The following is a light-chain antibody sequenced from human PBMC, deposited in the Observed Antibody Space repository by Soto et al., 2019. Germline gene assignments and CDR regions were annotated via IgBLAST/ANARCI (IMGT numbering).Light chain of an antibody. V-gene: IGLV1-40*01. CDR1: SSNIGAGYD. J-gene: IGLJ7*01. CDR3: QSYDSSLSGAV. Sequence: QSVLTQPPSVSGAPGQRVTISCTGSSSNIGAGYDVHWYQQLPGTAPKLLIYGNSNRPSGVPDRFSGSKSGTSASLAITGRQAEDEADDYCQSYDSSLSGAVFGGGTPRTVL. CDR2: GNS.